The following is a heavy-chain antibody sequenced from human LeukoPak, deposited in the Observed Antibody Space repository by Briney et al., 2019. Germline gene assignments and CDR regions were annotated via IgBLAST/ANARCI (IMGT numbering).Heavy chain of an antibody. CDR3: ARTDYYDSSGYYYGVDY. CDR2: ISSSGSTI. V-gene: IGHV3-11*04. J-gene: IGHJ4*02. CDR1: GFTFSDYY. Sequence: GGSLRLSCAASGFTFSDYYMSWIRQAPGKGLEWVSYISSSGSTIYYADSVKGRFTISRDNAKNSLYLQMNSLRAEDTAVYYCARTDYYDSSGYYYGVDYWGQGTLVTVSS. D-gene: IGHD3-22*01.